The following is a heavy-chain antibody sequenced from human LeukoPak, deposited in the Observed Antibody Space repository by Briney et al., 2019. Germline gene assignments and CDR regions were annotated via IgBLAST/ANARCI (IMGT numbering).Heavy chain of an antibody. V-gene: IGHV1-46*01. CDR3: ARAGSGWYWFDP. J-gene: IGHJ5*02. D-gene: IGHD6-19*01. CDR1: GYTFTNYY. Sequence: ASVKVSCKASGYTFTNYYMHWVRQAPGQGLEWMGIINPSDDSTDYAQKFQGRVTMTRDTSTSTIYMELSGLRSEDTAVYYCARAGSGWYWFDPWGQGTLVTVSS. CDR2: INPSDDST.